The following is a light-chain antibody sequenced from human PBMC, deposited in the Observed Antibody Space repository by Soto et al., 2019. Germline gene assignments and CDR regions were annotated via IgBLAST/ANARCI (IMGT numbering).Light chain of an antibody. J-gene: IGKJ4*01. CDR1: QSVSRY. Sequence: TQSPAPLSLSPGERATLSCRASQSVSRYLAWYQQKPGQAPRLLIYDASNRATGIPTRFSGSGSGTDFALTISSLEPEDFAVYYCQQRSNWPSTFGGGTKVEIK. CDR2: DAS. CDR3: QQRSNWPST. V-gene: IGKV3-11*01.